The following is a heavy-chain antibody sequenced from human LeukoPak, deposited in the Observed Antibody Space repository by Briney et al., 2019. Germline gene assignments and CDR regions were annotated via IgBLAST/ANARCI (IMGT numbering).Heavy chain of an antibody. J-gene: IGHJ3*02. CDR1: GCTFSSYA. D-gene: IGHD2-15*01. Sequence: ASVKVSCKASGCTFSSYAFSWVRQAPGQGLEWMGRIIPIVGIANYAQKFQGRVTITGDKSTSTAYMELSSLRSEDTAVYYCRREHTPIVVVVAATGSAFDIWGQGTMVTVSS. CDR2: IIPIVGIA. V-gene: IGHV1-69*04. CDR3: RREHTPIVVVVAATGSAFDI.